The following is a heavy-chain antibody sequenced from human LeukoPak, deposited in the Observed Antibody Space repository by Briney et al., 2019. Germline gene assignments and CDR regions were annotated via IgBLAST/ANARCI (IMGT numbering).Heavy chain of an antibody. CDR3: AREKDGSGSYYGFDY. D-gene: IGHD3-10*01. CDR2: IIPIFGTA. V-gene: IGHV1-69*06. Sequence: SVKVSCKASGGTFSSYATSWVRQAPGQGLEWMGGIIPIFGTANYAQKFQGRVTITADKSTSTAYMELSSLRSEDTAVYYCAREKDGSGSYYGFDYWGQGTLVTVSS. CDR1: GGTFSSYA. J-gene: IGHJ4*02.